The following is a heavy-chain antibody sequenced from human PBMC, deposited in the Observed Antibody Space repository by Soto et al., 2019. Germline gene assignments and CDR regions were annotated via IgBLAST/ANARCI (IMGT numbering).Heavy chain of an antibody. CDR1: GYTFTSYG. V-gene: IGHV1-18*01. J-gene: IGHJ4*02. Sequence: VKVSCKASGYTFTSYGISWVRQAPGQGLEWMGWISAYNGNTNYAQKLQGRVTMTTDTSTSTAYMELRSLRSDDTAVYYCARGSVAGTTTTEFDYWGQGTLVTVSS. D-gene: IGHD6-19*01. CDR3: ARGSVAGTTTTEFDY. CDR2: ISAYNGNT.